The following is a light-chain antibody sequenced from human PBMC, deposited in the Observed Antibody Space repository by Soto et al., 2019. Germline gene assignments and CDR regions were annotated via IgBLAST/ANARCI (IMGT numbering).Light chain of an antibody. V-gene: IGLV2-8*01. CDR3: SSFVAGNNYWV. CDR1: SSDVGGYNY. CDR2: EVT. J-gene: IGLJ3*02. Sequence: QSALTQPASVSGSPGQSITISCTGTSSDVGGYNYVSWYQQHPGKAPKVMIYEVTKRPSGVPDRFSASKSGNTASLTVSGLQAEDEADYYCSSFVAGNNYWVFGGGTKLTVL.